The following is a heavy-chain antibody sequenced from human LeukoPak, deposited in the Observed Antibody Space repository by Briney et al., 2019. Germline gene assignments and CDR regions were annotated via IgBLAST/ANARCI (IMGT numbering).Heavy chain of an antibody. CDR1: GGSITTRNW. CDR2: IEHTGST. Sequence: RTSETLSLTCAVSGGSITTRNWWSWVRQAPGKGVEWIGEIEHTGSTNYNPSFKSRVTILVDKSKNQFSLKLSSVTAADTAVYYCARVGAWDSSGYYHGDYAMDVWGQGTTVTVSS. CDR3: ARVGAWDSSGYYHGDYAMDV. V-gene: IGHV4-4*02. D-gene: IGHD3-22*01. J-gene: IGHJ6*02.